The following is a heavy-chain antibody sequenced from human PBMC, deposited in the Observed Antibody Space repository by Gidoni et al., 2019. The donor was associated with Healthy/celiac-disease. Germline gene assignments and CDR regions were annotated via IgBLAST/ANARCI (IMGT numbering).Heavy chain of an antibody. Sequence: QVTLKESGPALVKPTQTLTLTCTFSGFSLSTSGMRVSWIRQPPGKALEWLARIDWDDDKFYSTSLKTRLTISKDTSKNQVVLTMTTMDPVDTAPYYCAGGNSGFDYWGQGTLVTVSS. D-gene: IGHD1-26*01. CDR2: IDWDDDK. CDR1: GFSLSTSGMR. V-gene: IGHV2-70*04. CDR3: AGGNSGFDY. J-gene: IGHJ4*02.